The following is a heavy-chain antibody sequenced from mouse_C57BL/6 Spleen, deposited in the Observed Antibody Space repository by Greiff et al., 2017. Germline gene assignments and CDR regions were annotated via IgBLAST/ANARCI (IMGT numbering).Heavy chain of an antibody. CDR3: ARWGSSGPFDY. CDR1: GYTFTDYY. V-gene: IGHV1-19*01. J-gene: IGHJ2*01. D-gene: IGHD3-2*02. Sequence: EVQRVESGPVLVKPGASVKMSCKASGYTFTDYYMNWVKQSHGKSLEWIGVINLYNGGTSYNQKFKGKATLTVDKSSSTAYMELNSLTSEDSAVYYCARWGSSGPFDYWGQGTTLTVSS. CDR2: INLYNGGT.